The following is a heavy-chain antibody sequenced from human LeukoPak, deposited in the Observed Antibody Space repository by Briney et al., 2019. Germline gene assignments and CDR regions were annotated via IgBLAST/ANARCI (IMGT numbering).Heavy chain of an antibody. CDR2: IYTSGST. Sequence: SQTLSLTCTVSGGSISSGSYYWSWIRQPAGKGLEWIGRIYTSGSTNYNPSLKSRVTISVDTSKNQFSLKLSSVTAADTAVYYCARAGVVSATMHFQHWGQGTLVTVSS. CDR3: ARAGVVSATMHFQH. V-gene: IGHV4-61*02. D-gene: IGHD2-2*01. CDR1: GGSISSGSYY. J-gene: IGHJ1*01.